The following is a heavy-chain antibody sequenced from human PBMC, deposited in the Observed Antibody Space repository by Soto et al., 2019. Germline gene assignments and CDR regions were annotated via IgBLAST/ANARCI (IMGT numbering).Heavy chain of an antibody. CDR3: ARGPPHHY. J-gene: IGHJ4*02. V-gene: IGHV4-30-2*01. CDR2: IYHSGNT. Sequence: SETLSLTCAVSGGSISSGGYSWSWIRQPPGKGLVWIGYIYHSGNTYYNPSLKSRVTISVDWSKNQFSLTLSSVTAADTAVYYCARGPPHHYWGQGTLVTVSS. CDR1: GGSISSGGYS.